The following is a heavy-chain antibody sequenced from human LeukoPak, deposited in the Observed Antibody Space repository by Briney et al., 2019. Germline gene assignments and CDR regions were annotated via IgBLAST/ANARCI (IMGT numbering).Heavy chain of an antibody. Sequence: GGSLRLSCAASGFTFSSYDMSWVRQAPGKGLEWVSSTSSSGAYIYYADSLEGRFTISRDNAKNSLYLQMNSLRAEDTAVYYCARGGRTFDYWGQGTLVTVSS. CDR1: GFTFSSYD. J-gene: IGHJ4*02. CDR2: TSSSGAYI. CDR3: ARGGRTFDY. V-gene: IGHV3-21*01.